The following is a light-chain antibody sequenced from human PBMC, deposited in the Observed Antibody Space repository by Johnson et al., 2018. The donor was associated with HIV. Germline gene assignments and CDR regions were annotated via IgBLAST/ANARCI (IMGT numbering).Light chain of an antibody. CDR1: TSNIGNNY. CDR2: END. V-gene: IGLV1-51*02. Sequence: QPVLTQPPSVSAAPGQKVTISCSGSTSNIGNNYVSWYQQLPGTAPRLLIYENDKRPSGIPDRFSGSKSGTSATLGITGLQTGDAADYYCGTWENSLSAVFGTGIKVTVI. CDR3: GTWENSLSAV. J-gene: IGLJ1*01.